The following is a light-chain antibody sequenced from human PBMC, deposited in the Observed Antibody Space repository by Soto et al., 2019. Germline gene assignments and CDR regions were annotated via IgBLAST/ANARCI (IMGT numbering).Light chain of an antibody. V-gene: IGKV1-39*01. CDR1: QTISNY. CDR2: LAS. Sequence: DIQMTQSPSSLSASVGDRVTITCRASQTISNYLHWYQQSPGKAPNLLIYLASNLQSGVPSRFSGSASGTDFTLTISSLQPEDFATYYCQQSYSAPQTFGQGTKDEIK. CDR3: QQSYSAPQT. J-gene: IGKJ1*01.